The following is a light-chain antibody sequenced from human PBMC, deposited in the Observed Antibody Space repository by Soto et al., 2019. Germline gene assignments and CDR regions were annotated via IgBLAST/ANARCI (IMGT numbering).Light chain of an antibody. Sequence: DIQMTQSPSTLSASVGDRVTITCRASQSISSWAACDQQKPGKAHKLLIYKASSLDSGVTSRFSGSGSGTEFPLTISRLQPDDFATFFCQQYDSFLTFGGGTRVEIK. V-gene: IGKV1-5*03. CDR1: QSISSW. CDR3: QQYDSFLT. J-gene: IGKJ4*01. CDR2: KAS.